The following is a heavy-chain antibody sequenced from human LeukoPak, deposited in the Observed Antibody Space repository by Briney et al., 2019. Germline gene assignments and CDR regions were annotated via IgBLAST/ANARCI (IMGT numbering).Heavy chain of an antibody. CDR2: IYSDGWA. J-gene: IGHJ4*02. Sequence: GGSLRLSCVASGFTVSTNYMSWVRQAPGKGLEWVPVIYSDGWAYYADSVKGRFSISRDDSKNTLYLQMNSLRAEDTAVYFCARDEDDYGGKDWGQGTLVTVSS. CDR1: GFTVSTNY. CDR3: ARDEDDYGGKD. V-gene: IGHV3-53*01. D-gene: IGHD4-23*01.